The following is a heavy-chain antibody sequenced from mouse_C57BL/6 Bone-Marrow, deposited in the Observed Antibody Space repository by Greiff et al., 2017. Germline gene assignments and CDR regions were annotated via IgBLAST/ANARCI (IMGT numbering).Heavy chain of an antibody. J-gene: IGHJ2*01. CDR1: GFSLSTIGMG. V-gene: IGHV8-8*01. Sequence: QVTLKESGPGILQPSQTLSLTCSFSGFSLSTIGMGVGWIRQPSGKGLEWLAHIWLDDDKYYKPALKSRLTISKDTSKNQLFLKFANVDTADTATSSCARGTYYYDSSRFDYWGQGTTLTVAS. CDR2: IWLDDDK. CDR3: ARGTYYYDSSRFDY. D-gene: IGHD1-1*01.